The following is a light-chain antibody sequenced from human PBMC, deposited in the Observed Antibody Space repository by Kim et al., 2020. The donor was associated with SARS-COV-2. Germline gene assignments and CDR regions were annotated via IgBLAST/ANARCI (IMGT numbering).Light chain of an antibody. Sequence: RDTLNCKSSQTVLYNSKNKNYLPWYQQKPGQAPKLLIYWASIRESGVSDRFSGSGSETDFTLTISSLQAEDVAVYYCQQYYSTPPSFGQGTKLEI. CDR1: QTVLYNSKNKNY. CDR3: QQYYSTPPS. V-gene: IGKV4-1*01. CDR2: WAS. J-gene: IGKJ2*03.